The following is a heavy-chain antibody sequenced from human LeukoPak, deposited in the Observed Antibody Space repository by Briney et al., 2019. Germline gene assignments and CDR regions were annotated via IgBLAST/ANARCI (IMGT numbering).Heavy chain of an antibody. D-gene: IGHD4-17*01. CDR3: ARDILRGPKYYFDY. CDR2: ISYDGSNK. Sequence: GGSLRLSCAASGFTFSSYAMHWVRQAPGKGLEWVAVISYDGSNKYYADSVKGRFTISRDNSKNTLYLQMNSLRAEDTAVYYCARDILRGPKYYFDYWGQGTLVTVSS. J-gene: IGHJ4*02. CDR1: GFTFSSYA. V-gene: IGHV3-30*04.